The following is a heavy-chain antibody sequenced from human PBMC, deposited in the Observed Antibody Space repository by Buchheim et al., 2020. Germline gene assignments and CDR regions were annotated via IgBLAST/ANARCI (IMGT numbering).Heavy chain of an antibody. D-gene: IGHD5-24*01. J-gene: IGHJ3*02. CDR2: IYYSGST. CDR3: ARTPASWLALDAFDI. Sequence: QVQLQESGPGLVKPSETLSLTCTVSGGSISSYYWSWIRQPPGKGLEWIGYIYYSGSTNYNPSLKSRVTISVDTSKNQFSLKLSSVTAADTAVYYCARTPASWLALDAFDIWGQGT. V-gene: IGHV4-59*01. CDR1: GGSISSYY.